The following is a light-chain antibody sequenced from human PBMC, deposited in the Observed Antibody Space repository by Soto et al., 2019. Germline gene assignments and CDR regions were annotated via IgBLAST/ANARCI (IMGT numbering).Light chain of an antibody. Sequence: SADVVARVNISCRASQDIRTYLAWYQQKPGKAPKLLIYSASTLQSGVPSRFSGSGSGTDFTLTISSLQPEDFAPYSCLQVSCYPWTFGQGTKLDIK. J-gene: IGKJ1*01. V-gene: IGKV1-9*01. CDR2: SAS. CDR1: QDIRTY. CDR3: LQVSCYPWT.